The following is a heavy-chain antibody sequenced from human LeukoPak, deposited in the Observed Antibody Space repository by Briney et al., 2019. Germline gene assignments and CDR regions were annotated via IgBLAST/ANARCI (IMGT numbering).Heavy chain of an antibody. Sequence: PGGPLRLSCAASGFTFSSYWMSWVRQAPGKGLEWVANIKRDGSEKYYVDSVKGRFTISRDNAKNSLYLQMNSLRAEDTAVYYCARDRSGGYSSGWYGGSFDYWGQGTLVTVSS. V-gene: IGHV3-7*04. J-gene: IGHJ4*02. CDR2: IKRDGSEK. CDR3: ARDRSGGYSSGWYGGSFDY. CDR1: GFTFSSYW. D-gene: IGHD6-19*01.